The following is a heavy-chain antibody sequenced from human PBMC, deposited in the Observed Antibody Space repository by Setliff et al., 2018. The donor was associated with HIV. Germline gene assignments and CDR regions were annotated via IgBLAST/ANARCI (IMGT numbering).Heavy chain of an antibody. CDR2: IFHSGDT. CDR3: ATRPRIAARPFDY. J-gene: IGHJ4*02. CDR1: GASVGSGDYY. V-gene: IGHV4-31*03. Sequence: SETLSLTCSVSGASVGSGDYYWHWIRQHPEKALEWIGYIFHSGDTYYNPSLKSRISMSVDTSKNQFSLELTSLTAADTAVYYCATRPRIAARPFDYWGQGMLVTVSS. D-gene: IGHD6-6*01.